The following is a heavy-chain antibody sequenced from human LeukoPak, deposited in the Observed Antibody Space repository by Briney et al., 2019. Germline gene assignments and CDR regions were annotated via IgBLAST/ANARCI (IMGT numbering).Heavy chain of an antibody. CDR1: GGSINNYY. Sequence: SETLSLTCTVSGGSINNYYWSWIRQPPGKGLEWIGIIYYSGSTHYNPSLRSRVTMSVDTYKNQFSLKVTSMPAADTAVYFCARHLDMAPPYFDCWGQGTLVTASS. V-gene: IGHV4-59*01. D-gene: IGHD2-2*03. J-gene: IGHJ4*02. CDR3: ARHLDMAPPYFDC. CDR2: IYYSGST.